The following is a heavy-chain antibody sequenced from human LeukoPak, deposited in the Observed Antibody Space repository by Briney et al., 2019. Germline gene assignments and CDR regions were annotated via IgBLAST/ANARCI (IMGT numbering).Heavy chain of an antibody. D-gene: IGHD3-22*01. CDR1: GYTFTSFG. V-gene: IGHV1-18*01. CDR3: ARAANYYDSSAYRFDY. Sequence: ASVKVSCKASGYTFTSFGISWVRQAPGQGLEWMGWISAYNGDTNYAQKLQGRVTLTTDTSTSTACMELRSLRSDDTAVYYCARAANYYDSSAYRFDYWGQGTLVTVSS. CDR2: ISAYNGDT. J-gene: IGHJ4*02.